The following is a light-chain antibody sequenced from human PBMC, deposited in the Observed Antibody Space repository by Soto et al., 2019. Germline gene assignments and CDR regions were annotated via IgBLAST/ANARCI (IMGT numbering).Light chain of an antibody. V-gene: IGKV3-20*01. J-gene: IGKJ3*01. Sequence: EIVLTQSPDTLSLSPWERGTLSCRASQSVSSNYLAWYQQKPGQAPRLLFYGASSRATGIPDRFSGSGSGTDFTLTISRLEPEDFAEYYCQQYRSSFTLGPGTKVDIK. CDR3: QQYRSSFT. CDR1: QSVSSNY. CDR2: GAS.